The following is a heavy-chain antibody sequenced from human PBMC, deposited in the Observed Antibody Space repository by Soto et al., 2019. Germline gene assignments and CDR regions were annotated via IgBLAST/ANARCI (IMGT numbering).Heavy chain of an antibody. V-gene: IGHV4-31*03. CDR1: GGSISSGGYY. Sequence: QVQLQESGPGLVKPSQTLSLTCTVSGGSISSGGYYWSWIRQHPGKGLEWIGYIYHSGSTYYNPSLKSRVTISVDTSKNQFSLKVSSVTAADTAVYYCASEAAGILNWFDSWGQGTLVTVSS. CDR2: IYHSGST. D-gene: IGHD6-25*01. J-gene: IGHJ5*01. CDR3: ASEAAGILNWFDS.